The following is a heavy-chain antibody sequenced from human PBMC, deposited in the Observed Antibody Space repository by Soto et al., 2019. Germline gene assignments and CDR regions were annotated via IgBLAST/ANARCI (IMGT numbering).Heavy chain of an antibody. Sequence: SETLSLTCTVSGGSISSSSYYWGWIRQPPGKGLEWIGSIYYSGSTYYNPSLKSRVTISVDTSKNQFSLKLSSVTAADTAVYYCARHATYYDILTGYYYYYGMDVWGQGTTVTVSS. J-gene: IGHJ6*02. CDR1: GGSISSSSYY. CDR3: ARHATYYDILTGYYYYYGMDV. CDR2: IYYSGST. V-gene: IGHV4-39*01. D-gene: IGHD3-9*01.